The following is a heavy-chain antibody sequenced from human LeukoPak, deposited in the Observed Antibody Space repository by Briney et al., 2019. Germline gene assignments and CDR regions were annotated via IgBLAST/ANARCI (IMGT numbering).Heavy chain of an antibody. CDR1: GFSFDTHW. CDR3: SGRSGFSSIY. CDR2: IKPDESAE. J-gene: IGHJ4*02. Sequence: GGSLRLSCEASGFSFDTHWMNWVRQFPGGGLEWVANIKPDESAEYYLDSVKGRFSISRDNVKNLVYLQLNSLRTEDTAVYYCSGRSGFSSIYWGQGTLVTVSS. V-gene: IGHV3-7*01. D-gene: IGHD2-2*01.